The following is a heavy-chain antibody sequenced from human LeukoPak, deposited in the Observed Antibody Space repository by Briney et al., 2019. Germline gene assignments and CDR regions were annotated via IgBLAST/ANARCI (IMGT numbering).Heavy chain of an antibody. V-gene: IGHV4-34*01. CDR2: INHSGST. CDR3: ARQSRRKGGYCSSTSCYTSNYYFDY. CDR1: GGSFSGYY. J-gene: IGHJ4*02. D-gene: IGHD2-2*02. Sequence: SETLSLTCAVYGGSFSGYYWSWIRQPPGKGLEWVGEINHSGSTNYNPSLKSRVTISVDTSKNQFSLKLSSVTAADTAVYYCARQSRRKGGYCSSTSCYTSNYYFDYWGQGTLVTVSS.